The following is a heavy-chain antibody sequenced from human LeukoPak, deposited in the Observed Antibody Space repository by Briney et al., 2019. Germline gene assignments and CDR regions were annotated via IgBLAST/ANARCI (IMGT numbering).Heavy chain of an antibody. CDR1: GFAFSSYW. V-gene: IGHV3-7*01. J-gene: IGHJ4*02. CDR3: ARDSGDRTVDY. D-gene: IGHD3-10*01. CDR2: IKPDGSEK. Sequence: GGSLRLSCAASGFAFSSYWMSWVRQTPGMGLEWVANIKPDGSEKYYVDSVKGRFTISRDNAKNSLYLQMNSLRAEDTAVNYCARDSGDRTVDYWGQGTLVTVSS.